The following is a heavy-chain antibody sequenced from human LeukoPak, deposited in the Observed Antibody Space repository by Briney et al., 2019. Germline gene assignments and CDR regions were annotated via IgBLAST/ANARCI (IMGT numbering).Heavy chain of an antibody. D-gene: IGHD2-2*01. CDR3: ARAVVPADLFDY. V-gene: IGHV1-2*02. J-gene: IGHJ4*02. Sequence: GASVKVSCKASGYTFTGYYMHWVRQAPGQGLEWMGWINPNSGGTNYAQKFQGRVTMTRDTSITTAYMELRSLRSDDTAVYYCARAVVPADLFDYWGQGTLVTVSS. CDR1: GYTFTGYY. CDR2: INPNSGGT.